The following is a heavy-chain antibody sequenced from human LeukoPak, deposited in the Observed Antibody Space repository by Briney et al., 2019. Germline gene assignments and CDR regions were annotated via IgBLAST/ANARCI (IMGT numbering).Heavy chain of an antibody. CDR2: MNPNSGKT. Sequence: ASVKVSCKASGYTFTTYDINWVRQVTGQGLGWMGWMNPNSGKTGYAQKIQGRVTMTRNTSINTAYMELGSLRSEDTAVYYCARGPSRDYGSGSSWFDPWGQGTLVTVSS. V-gene: IGHV1-8*01. D-gene: IGHD3-10*01. J-gene: IGHJ5*02. CDR1: GYTFTTYD. CDR3: ARGPSRDYGSGSSWFDP.